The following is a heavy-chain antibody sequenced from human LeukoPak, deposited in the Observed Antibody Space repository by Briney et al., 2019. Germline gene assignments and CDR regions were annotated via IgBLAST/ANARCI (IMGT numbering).Heavy chain of an antibody. J-gene: IGHJ3*02. D-gene: IGHD3-10*01. CDR2: IYYRSQWYN. CDR3: ARGGLVRGSLNSLTGFDI. Sequence: SQTLSLTCDISGDSVSSASAGWNWIRQSPSRGLEWLGRIYYRSQWYNDDAVSVKRRITINPDTAKNQFSLHLNSVTPDDTALYYCARGGLVRGSLNSLTGFDIWGQGTMVIVSS. CDR1: GDSVSSASAG. V-gene: IGHV6-1*01.